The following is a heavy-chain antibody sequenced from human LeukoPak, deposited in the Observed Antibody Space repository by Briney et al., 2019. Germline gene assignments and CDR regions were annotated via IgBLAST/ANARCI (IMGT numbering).Heavy chain of an antibody. CDR2: LSGSGDRT. CDR3: AKGAVADY. V-gene: IGHV3-23*01. Sequence: GGSLRLSCAASGFTFSSYAVSWVRQAPGKGLQWVSALSGSGDRTYYADSVKGRFTISRDNSKNTLYLQMNSLRAEDTAVYYCAKGAVADYWGRGTLVTVSS. CDR1: GFTFSSYA. D-gene: IGHD6-19*01. J-gene: IGHJ4*02.